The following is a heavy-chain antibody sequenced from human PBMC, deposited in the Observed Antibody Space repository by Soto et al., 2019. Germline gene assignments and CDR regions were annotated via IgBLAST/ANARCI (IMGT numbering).Heavy chain of an antibody. Sequence: GASVKVSCKASGYIFTEYYINWVRQAPGQGLEWMGWINPKSGDTDYAQNFQGIVTMTTDTSITTAYMELSRLRSDDTAVYYCARPYCTSNSCHNLFDSWGQGTLVTVSS. CDR2: INPKSGDT. CDR3: ARPYCTSNSCHNLFDS. V-gene: IGHV1-2*02. D-gene: IGHD2-2*01. CDR1: GYIFTEYY. J-gene: IGHJ5*01.